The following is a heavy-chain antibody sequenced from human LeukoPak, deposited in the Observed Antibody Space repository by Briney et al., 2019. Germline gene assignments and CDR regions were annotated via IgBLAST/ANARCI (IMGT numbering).Heavy chain of an antibody. CDR2: ISRDGNII. CDR3: ARYVLLMDY. CDR1: GFSFSDHH. J-gene: IGHJ4*02. Sequence: GGSLRLSCAASGFSFSDHHMSWVRQVPGKGLEWLAYISRDGNIIVYADSLKGRFIIARDNAKQSVYLEMKSLRPEDTAVYYCARYVLLMDYWGQGNLVTVSS. D-gene: IGHD3-10*02. V-gene: IGHV3-11*01.